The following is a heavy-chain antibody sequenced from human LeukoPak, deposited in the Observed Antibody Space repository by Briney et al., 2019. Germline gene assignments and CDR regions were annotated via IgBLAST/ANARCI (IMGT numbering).Heavy chain of an antibody. V-gene: IGHV3-74*01. D-gene: IGHD3-3*01. Sequence: GGSLRLSCAASGFSFSSHWVHWVRQAPGKGLVWVSRISDDGSYTSNVDSVKGRFTISRDNVNNMLYLHMNSLRAEDTAVCYCASFGVSWRSSYWGQGTLVTVSS. CDR1: GFSFSSHW. CDR3: ASFGVSWRSSY. CDR2: ISDDGSYT. J-gene: IGHJ4*02.